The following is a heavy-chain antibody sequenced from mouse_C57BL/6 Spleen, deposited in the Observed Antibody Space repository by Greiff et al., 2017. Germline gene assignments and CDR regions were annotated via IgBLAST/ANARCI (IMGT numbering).Heavy chain of an antibody. CDR2: IDPANGNT. Sequence: EVQLQQSVAELVRPGASVKLSCTASGFNIKNTYMHWVKQRPEQGLEWIGRIDPANGNTNSATKFQGKATITADTSSNTAYLQLRSLTSEDTAIYYCAHIFRYCSGAMYYWGTGTSVTVSS. CDR1: GFNIKNTY. CDR3: AHIFRYCSGAMYY. D-gene: IGHD3-1*01. V-gene: IGHV14-3*01. J-gene: IGHJ4*01.